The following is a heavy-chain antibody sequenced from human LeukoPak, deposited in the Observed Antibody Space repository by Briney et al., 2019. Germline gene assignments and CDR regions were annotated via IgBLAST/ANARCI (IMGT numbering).Heavy chain of an antibody. D-gene: IGHD3-10*01. Sequence: GGSLRPSCVASGFPLRSFSMNWVRQAPGKGLEWVSSISSSSTYIYYADSVKGRFTISRDNAKNSLYLQMNSLRVEDTAVYYCARAEGSGSSFDYWGQGTLVTVSS. CDR2: ISSSSTYI. CDR3: ARAEGSGSSFDY. CDR1: GFPLRSFS. V-gene: IGHV3-21*01. J-gene: IGHJ4*02.